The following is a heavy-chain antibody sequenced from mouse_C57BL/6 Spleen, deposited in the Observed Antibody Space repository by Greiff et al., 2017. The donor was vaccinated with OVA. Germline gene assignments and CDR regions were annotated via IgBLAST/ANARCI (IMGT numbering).Heavy chain of an antibody. CDR2: IYPGDGDT. V-gene: IGHV1-80*01. Sequence: QVQLQQSGAELVKPGASVKFSCKASGYAFRSYWMNWVKQRPGKGLEWIGQIYPGDGDTNYNGKFKGKATLTADKSSSTAYMQLSSLTSEDSAVDVGARSGDGYYGFAYWGQGTLVTVSA. CDR3: ARSGDGYYGFAY. D-gene: IGHD2-3*01. J-gene: IGHJ3*01. CDR1: GYAFRSYW.